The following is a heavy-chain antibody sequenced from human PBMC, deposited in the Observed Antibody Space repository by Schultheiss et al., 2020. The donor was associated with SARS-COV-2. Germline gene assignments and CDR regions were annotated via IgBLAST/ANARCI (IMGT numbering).Heavy chain of an antibody. CDR1: GYTFTGYY. CDR2: INPNSGGT. J-gene: IGHJ6*02. D-gene: IGHD7-27*01. V-gene: IGHV1-2*02. CDR3: ARWDELGIGKTGYYYYGMDV. Sequence: ASVKVSCKASGYTFTGYYMHWVRQAPGQGLEWMGWINPNSGGTNYAQKFQGRVTMTRDTSISTAYMELSRLRSDDTAVYYCARWDELGIGKTGYYYYGMDVWGQGTTVTVSS.